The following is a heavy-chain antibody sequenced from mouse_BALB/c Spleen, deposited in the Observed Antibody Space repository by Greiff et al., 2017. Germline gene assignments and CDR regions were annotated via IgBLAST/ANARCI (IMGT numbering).Heavy chain of an antibody. CDR3: ARGDGYDGGFAY. Sequence: EVQVVESGGGLVKPGGSLKLSCAASGFTFSSYAMSWVRQTPEKRLEWVATISSGGSYTYYPDSVKGRFTISRDNAKNTLYLQMSSLRSEDTAMYYCARGDGYDGGFAYWGQGTLVTVSA. CDR2: ISSGGSYT. V-gene: IGHV5-9-3*01. J-gene: IGHJ3*01. D-gene: IGHD2-2*01. CDR1: GFTFSSYA.